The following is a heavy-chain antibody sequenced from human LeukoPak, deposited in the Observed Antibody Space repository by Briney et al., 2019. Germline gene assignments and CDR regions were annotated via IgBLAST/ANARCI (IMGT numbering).Heavy chain of an antibody. D-gene: IGHD1-14*01. Sequence: ASVKVSCKASGYTFTGYYMHWVRQAPGQGFEWMGWINPNSGDTTYAQNFQARVTMTRDKSINTAYMELSRLRSDDTAVYYCARGRSVTEPETTNLFDYWGQGALVTVSS. CDR1: GYTFTGYY. CDR2: INPNSGDT. V-gene: IGHV1-2*02. J-gene: IGHJ4*02. CDR3: ARGRSVTEPETTNLFDY.